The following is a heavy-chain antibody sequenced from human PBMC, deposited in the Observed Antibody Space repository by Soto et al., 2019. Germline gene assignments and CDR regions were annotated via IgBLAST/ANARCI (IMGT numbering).Heavy chain of an antibody. D-gene: IGHD2-2*01. Sequence: KPSETLSLTCAVYGGSFSGYYWSWIRQPPGKGLEWIGEINHSGSTNYNPSLKSRVTISVDTSKNQFSLKLSSVTAADTAVYYCATACSDCSMVSCRFDPRGQGNMVTVSS. CDR1: GGSFSGYY. V-gene: IGHV4-34*01. J-gene: IGHJ5*02. CDR2: INHSGST. CDR3: ATACSDCSMVSCRFDP.